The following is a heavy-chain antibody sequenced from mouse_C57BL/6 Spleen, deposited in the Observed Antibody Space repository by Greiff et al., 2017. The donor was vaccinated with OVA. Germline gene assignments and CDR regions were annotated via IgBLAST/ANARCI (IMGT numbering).Heavy chain of an antibody. CDR1: GYTFTSYW. V-gene: IGHV1-55*01. Sequence: QVQLQQPGAELVKPGASVKMSCKASGYTFTSYWITWVKQRPGQGLEWIGDIYPGSGSTNYNEKFKSKATLTVDTSSSTAYMQLSSLTSEDSAVYYCARRYYGYDGNCFAYWGQGTLVTVSA. J-gene: IGHJ3*01. CDR2: IYPGSGST. CDR3: ARRYYGYDGNCFAY. D-gene: IGHD2-2*01.